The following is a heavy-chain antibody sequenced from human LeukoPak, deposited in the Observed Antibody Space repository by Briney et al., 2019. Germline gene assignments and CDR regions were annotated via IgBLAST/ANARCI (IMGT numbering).Heavy chain of an antibody. Sequence: SETLSLTCTVSGGSISSSSYYWGWIRQPPGKGLEWIGEINHSGSTNYNPSLKSRVTISVDTSKNQFSLKLSSVTAADTAVYYCAILLRGSSTFDYWGQGTLVTVSS. D-gene: IGHD6-6*01. J-gene: IGHJ4*02. CDR2: INHSGST. V-gene: IGHV4-39*07. CDR3: AILLRGSSTFDY. CDR1: GGSISSSSYY.